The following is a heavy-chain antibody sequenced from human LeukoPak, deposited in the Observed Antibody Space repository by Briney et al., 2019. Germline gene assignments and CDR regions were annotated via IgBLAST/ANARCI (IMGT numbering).Heavy chain of an antibody. D-gene: IGHD3-10*01. Sequence: ASVKVSCKASGYTFTSYYMHCVRQAPGQGPEWMGIINPSGGSTRYAQKFQGRVTMTTDTSTSTVYMEPSSLRSEDTAVYYCARDRVGDTYGYYYGMDVWGQGTTVTVSS. V-gene: IGHV1-46*01. CDR3: ARDRVGDTYGYYYGMDV. CDR1: GYTFTSYY. J-gene: IGHJ6*02. CDR2: INPSGGST.